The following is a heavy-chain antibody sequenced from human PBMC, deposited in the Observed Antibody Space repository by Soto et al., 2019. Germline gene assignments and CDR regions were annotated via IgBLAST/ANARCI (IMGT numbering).Heavy chain of an antibody. Sequence: PGGSLRLSCEASGFPFNTYAMTCFRQLPGMGLEWVSTTSIGGNTDFAESGRGRFSVPRDNSKNTLYLQMTNLRAEDAAIYFCAKDLRPGLVVPTKSGFDPWGQGTRVTVSS. D-gene: IGHD3-10*01. CDR2: TSIGGNT. V-gene: IGHV3-23*01. CDR3: AKDLRPGLVVPTKSGFDP. CDR1: GFPFNTYA. J-gene: IGHJ5*02.